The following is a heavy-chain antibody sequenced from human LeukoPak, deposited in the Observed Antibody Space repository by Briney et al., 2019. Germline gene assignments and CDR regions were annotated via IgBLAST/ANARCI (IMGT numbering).Heavy chain of an antibody. J-gene: IGHJ4*02. D-gene: IGHD3-22*01. Sequence: ASVKVSCKASGYTFTSYYMHWVRQAPGQGLEWMGIINPSGGSTSYAQKFQGRVTMTRDTSTSTVYMELSSLRSEDTAVYYCAGAHPGTYYDGSGYYDYWGQGTLVTVSS. CDR1: GYTFTSYY. V-gene: IGHV1-46*01. CDR3: AGAHPGTYYDGSGYYDY. CDR2: INPSGGST.